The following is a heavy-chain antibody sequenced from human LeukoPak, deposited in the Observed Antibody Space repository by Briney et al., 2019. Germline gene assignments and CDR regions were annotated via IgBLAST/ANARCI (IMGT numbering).Heavy chain of an antibody. J-gene: IGHJ6*04. Sequence: SETLSLTCTVSGGSISSGDYYWSWIRQPPGKGLEWIGYIYYSGSTYYNPSLKSRVTISVDTSKNQFSLKLSSVTAADTAVYYCARQTPGITMIVVAVDGAFDIWGKGTTVTVSS. D-gene: IGHD3-22*01. CDR2: IYYSGST. V-gene: IGHV4-30-4*01. CDR3: ARQTPGITMIVVAVDGAFDI. CDR1: GGSISSGDYY.